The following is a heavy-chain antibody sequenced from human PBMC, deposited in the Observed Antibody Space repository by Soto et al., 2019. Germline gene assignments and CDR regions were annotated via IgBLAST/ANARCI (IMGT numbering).Heavy chain of an antibody. Sequence: GGSLRLSCVDSRFSFSSYAMSWVRQAPGKGLEWVSSITSSGDRTHYADSVKGRFTISRDNAKNLVSLQMSSLRGEDTALYYCAKFTEPGYSSIWYYFEYWGQGTRVTVSS. CDR2: ITSSGDRT. V-gene: IGHV3-23*01. J-gene: IGHJ4*02. D-gene: IGHD6-19*01. CDR1: RFSFSSYA. CDR3: AKFTEPGYSSIWYYFEY.